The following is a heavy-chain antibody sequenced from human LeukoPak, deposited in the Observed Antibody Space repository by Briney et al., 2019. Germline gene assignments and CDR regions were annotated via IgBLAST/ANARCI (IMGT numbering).Heavy chain of an antibody. V-gene: IGHV3-7*01. CDR1: GFTFNTYW. Sequence: GGSLRLSCAASGFTFNTYWMSWVRQAPGKGLEWVANIKQDGSEKYYVDSVKGRFTISRDNAKNSLYLQMNSLRAEDTAVYYCARAERGQCWNYWGQGTLVTVSS. CDR3: ARAERGQCWNY. J-gene: IGHJ4*02. CDR2: IKQDGSEK. D-gene: IGHD3-10*01.